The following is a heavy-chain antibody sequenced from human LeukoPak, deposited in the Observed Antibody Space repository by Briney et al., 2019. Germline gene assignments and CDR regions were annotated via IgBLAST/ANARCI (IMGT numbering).Heavy chain of an antibody. CDR3: AKVLGIVARPYYYYGMDV. Sequence: GGSLRLSCAASGFTFSSYGMHWVRQAPGKGLEWVAVISYDGSNKYYADSVKGRFTISRDNSKNTLYLRMNSLRAEDTAVYYCAKVLGIVARPYYYYGMDVWGKGTTVTVSS. D-gene: IGHD1-26*01. J-gene: IGHJ6*04. CDR1: GFTFSSYG. V-gene: IGHV3-30*18. CDR2: ISYDGSNK.